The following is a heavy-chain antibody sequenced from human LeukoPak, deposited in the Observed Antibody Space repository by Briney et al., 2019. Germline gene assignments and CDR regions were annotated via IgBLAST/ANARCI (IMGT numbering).Heavy chain of an antibody. Sequence: SETLSLTCSVSSDSISSSSYLWVWVRQPPGKGLEWIGDIYSNGHISYNPSLKSRAAISVDTSKNQFSLNLSSVTAADTAVYYCARFVVGQWLINYWGQGALVTVSS. CDR2: IYSNGHI. J-gene: IGHJ4*02. CDR3: ARFVVGQWLINY. CDR1: SDSISSSSYL. D-gene: IGHD6-19*01. V-gene: IGHV4-39*01.